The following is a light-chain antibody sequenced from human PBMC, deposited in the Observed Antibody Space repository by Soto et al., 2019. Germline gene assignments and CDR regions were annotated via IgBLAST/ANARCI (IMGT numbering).Light chain of an antibody. CDR3: QQRSNWPPIT. CDR2: GAF. Sequence: IVLTHSPATPSLSPWERATLSCRASPSVTNYLAWYQQKPGQAPRLVIYGAFNRATGIPARFSGSGSGTDFTLTISSLEPEDSAVYYCQQRSNWPPITFGQGTRLEIK. J-gene: IGKJ5*01. CDR1: PSVTNY. V-gene: IGKV3-11*01.